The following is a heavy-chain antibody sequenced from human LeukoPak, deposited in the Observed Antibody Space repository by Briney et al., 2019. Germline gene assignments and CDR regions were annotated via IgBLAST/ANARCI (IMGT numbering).Heavy chain of an antibody. CDR3: ARRWYYYGSGSYDY. Sequence: SETLSLTCAVYGGSFSGYYWSWIRQPPGKGLEWIGEINHSGSTNYNPSLKSRVTISVDTSKNQFSLKLSSVTAADTAVYYCARRWYYYGSGSYDYWGQGTLVTVSS. D-gene: IGHD3-10*01. CDR2: INHSGST. J-gene: IGHJ4*02. CDR1: GGSFSGYY. V-gene: IGHV4-34*01.